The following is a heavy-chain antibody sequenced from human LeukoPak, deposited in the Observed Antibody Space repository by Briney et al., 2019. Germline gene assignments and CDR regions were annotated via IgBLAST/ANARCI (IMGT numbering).Heavy chain of an antibody. CDR1: GGSISTYY. CDR2: IYYSGST. D-gene: IGHD3-10*01. CDR3: ARGGSGSRSNWFDP. Sequence: SETLSLTCTVSGGSISTYYWSWIRQPPGKGLEWIGYIYYSGSTDYNPSLKSRVTISVDTSKNQFSLKLSSVTAADTAVYYCARGGSGSRSNWFDPWGQGTLVTVSS. J-gene: IGHJ5*02. V-gene: IGHV4-59*08.